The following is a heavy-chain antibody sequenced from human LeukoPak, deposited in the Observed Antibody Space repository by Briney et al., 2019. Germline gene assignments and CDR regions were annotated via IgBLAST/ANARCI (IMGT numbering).Heavy chain of an antibody. D-gene: IGHD3-10*01. Sequence: SETLSLTCAVYGGSFSGYYWSWIRQPPGKGLEWIGEINHSGSTNYNPSLKSRVTISVDTSKNQFSLKLSSVTAADTAVYYCASRNYYGSGILFDYWGQGTLVTVSS. J-gene: IGHJ4*02. V-gene: IGHV4-34*01. CDR1: GGSFSGYY. CDR3: ASRNYYGSGILFDY. CDR2: INHSGST.